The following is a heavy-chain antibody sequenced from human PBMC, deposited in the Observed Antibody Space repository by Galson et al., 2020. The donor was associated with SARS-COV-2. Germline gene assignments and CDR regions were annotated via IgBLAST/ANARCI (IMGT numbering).Heavy chain of an antibody. V-gene: IGHV3-30-3*01. Sequence: GESLKISCAAPGFTFSSYAMHWVRQAPGKGLEWVAVISYDGSNKYYADSVKGRFTISRDNSKNTLYLQMNSLRADDTAIYYCASGVTNAVGVPRNDYWGQGTLVTVSS. CDR3: ASGVTNAVGVPRNDY. CDR2: ISYDGSNK. D-gene: IGHD3-3*01. J-gene: IGHJ4*02. CDR1: GFTFSSYA.